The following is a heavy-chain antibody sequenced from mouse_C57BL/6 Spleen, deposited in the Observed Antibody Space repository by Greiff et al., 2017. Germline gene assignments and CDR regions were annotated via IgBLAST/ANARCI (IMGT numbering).Heavy chain of an antibody. Sequence: VQLQQPGAELVMPGASVKLSCKASGYTFTSYWMHWVKQRPGQGLEWIGEIDPSDSYTNYNQKFKGKSTLTVDKSSSTAYMQLSSLTSEDSAVYYCALITTVVATSLYYFDYWGQGTTLTVSS. CDR2: IDPSDSYT. D-gene: IGHD1-1*01. J-gene: IGHJ2*01. CDR3: ALITTVVATSLYYFDY. V-gene: IGHV1-69*01. CDR1: GYTFTSYW.